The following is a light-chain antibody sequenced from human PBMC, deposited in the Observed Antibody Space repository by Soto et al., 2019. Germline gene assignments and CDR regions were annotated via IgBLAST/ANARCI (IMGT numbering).Light chain of an antibody. Sequence: QSALTQPPSASGSPGQSVTISYTGTSSDVGGYNYVSWYQQNPGKAPKLMIYEVSKRPSGVPDRFSGSKSGNTASLTVSGLQAEDEADYYCSSYAGSNIVFGGGTKLTVL. V-gene: IGLV2-8*01. CDR2: EVS. CDR1: SSDVGGYNY. J-gene: IGLJ2*01. CDR3: SSYAGSNIV.